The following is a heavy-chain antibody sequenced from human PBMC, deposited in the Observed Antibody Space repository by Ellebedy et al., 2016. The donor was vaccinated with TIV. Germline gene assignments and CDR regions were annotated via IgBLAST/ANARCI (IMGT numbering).Heavy chain of an antibody. Sequence: GESLKISXQGSGYSFSTHWIGWVRQMPGKGLEWMGVIYPGDSDTRYSPSFQGQVTISVDKSISTAYLQWSSLKASDTAIYYCVRRSSSWELLDYWGRGTLVTVS. D-gene: IGHD3-10*01. CDR2: IYPGDSDT. CDR1: GYSFSTHW. CDR3: VRRSSSWELLDY. V-gene: IGHV5-51*01. J-gene: IGHJ4*02.